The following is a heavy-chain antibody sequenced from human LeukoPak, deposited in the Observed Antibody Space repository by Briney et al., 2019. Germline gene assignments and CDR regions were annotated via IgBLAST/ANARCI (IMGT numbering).Heavy chain of an antibody. CDR1: GFTFSDYY. Sequence: GGSLRLSCAASGFTFSDYYMSWIRQAPGKGLEWVSYISSSGSTIYYADSVKGRFTISRDNAKNSLYLQMNSLRAEDTAVYYSASKAFWSGYFSPFDSWGAGTLVTVSS. V-gene: IGHV3-11*01. D-gene: IGHD3-3*01. CDR3: ASKAFWSGYFSPFDS. J-gene: IGHJ4*02. CDR2: ISSSGSTI.